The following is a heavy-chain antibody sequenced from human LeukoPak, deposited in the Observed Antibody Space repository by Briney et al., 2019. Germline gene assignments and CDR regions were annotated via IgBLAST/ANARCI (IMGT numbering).Heavy chain of an antibody. Sequence: PGGSLRLSCSASGFTFSRYAMHWVRQAPGKGLEYVSAISSNGGSTYYADSVKGRLAISRDNSRNTVYLQMNSLRAEDTAVYHCARGDAGIEAAGNVLNFLDYWGQGTLVTVSS. V-gene: IGHV3-64*04. D-gene: IGHD6-13*01. CDR3: ARGDAGIEAAGNVLNFLDY. J-gene: IGHJ4*02. CDR1: GFTFSRYA. CDR2: ISSNGGST.